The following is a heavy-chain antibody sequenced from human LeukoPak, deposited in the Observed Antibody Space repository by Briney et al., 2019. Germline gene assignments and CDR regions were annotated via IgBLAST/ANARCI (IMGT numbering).Heavy chain of an antibody. CDR2: IYYSGST. V-gene: IGHV4-31*03. D-gene: IGHD3-22*01. Sequence: PSETLSLTCTVSGGSISSGGYYWSWIRQHPGKGLEWIGYIYYSGSTYYNPSLKSRVIISVDTSKNQFSLKLSSVTAADTAVYYCARAPGGYDSSGYPNWFDPWGQGTLVTVSS. CDR1: GGSISSGGYY. CDR3: ARAPGGYDSSGYPNWFDP. J-gene: IGHJ5*02.